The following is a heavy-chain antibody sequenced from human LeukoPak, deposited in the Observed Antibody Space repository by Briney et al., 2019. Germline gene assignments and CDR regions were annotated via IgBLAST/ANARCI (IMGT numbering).Heavy chain of an antibody. V-gene: IGHV3-74*01. CDR2: INSDGSWT. CDR1: GFSSTTYW. Sequence: PGGSLRLSCVVSGFSSTTYWMDWVRQAPGKGLVWVSSINSDGSWTGYADSVQGRFTISRDTGKNTVYLQMNSLRADDTAVYFCARGNWGPDFWGQGTLVSVSS. J-gene: IGHJ4*02. D-gene: IGHD7-27*01. CDR3: ARGNWGPDF.